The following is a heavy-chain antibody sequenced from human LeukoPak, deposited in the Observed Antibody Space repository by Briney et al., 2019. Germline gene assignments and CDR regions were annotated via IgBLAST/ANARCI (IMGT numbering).Heavy chain of an antibody. Sequence: ASVKVSCKASGYTFTGYYMHWVRQAPGQGLEWMGWINPNSGGTNYAQKFQGRVTMTRDTSISTAYMELSRLRSDDTAVYYCARALYSGSPYDAFDIWGQGTKVTVSS. J-gene: IGHJ3*02. CDR3: ARALYSGSPYDAFDI. CDR1: GYTFTGYY. CDR2: INPNSGGT. V-gene: IGHV1-2*02. D-gene: IGHD1-26*01.